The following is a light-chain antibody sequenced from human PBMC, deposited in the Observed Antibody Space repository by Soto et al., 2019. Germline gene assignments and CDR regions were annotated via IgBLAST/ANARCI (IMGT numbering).Light chain of an antibody. CDR1: QNINTY. CDR3: QQSSTAPFT. CDR2: AAS. J-gene: IGKJ3*01. V-gene: IGKV1-39*01. Sequence: DIQMPQSPSSLSASVGDRVTITCRASQNINTYLNWYQQKPGKAPKLLIFAASSLQSGVPPRFSGSGSRTDFTLTISSLQPEDFATYYCQQSSTAPFTFGPGTKVDI.